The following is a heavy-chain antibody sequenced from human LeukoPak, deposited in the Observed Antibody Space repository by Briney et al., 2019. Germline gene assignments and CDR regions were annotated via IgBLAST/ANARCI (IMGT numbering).Heavy chain of an antibody. J-gene: IGHJ4*02. D-gene: IGHD5-18*01. CDR2: MNPNSGNT. CDR3: ARGSVWIPYYFDY. CDR1: GYTFTSYD. V-gene: IGHV1-8*01. Sequence: GASVKVSCKASGYTFTSYDINWVRQATGQGLEWMGWMNPNSGNTGYAQKFQGRVTMARNTSISTAYMELSSLRSEDTAVYYCARGSVWIPYYFDYWGQGTLVTVSS.